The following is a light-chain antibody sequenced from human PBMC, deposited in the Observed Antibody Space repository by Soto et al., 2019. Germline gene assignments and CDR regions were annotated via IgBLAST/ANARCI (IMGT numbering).Light chain of an antibody. CDR2: AAI. J-gene: IGKJ1*01. CDR1: QDIANY. Sequence: DIQMTQSTSSLSASVGDRVTITCRASQDIANYLAWYQQKPGKVPKLLIYAAITLQSGVPSRFSGSGSGTDFTLTISSLQPEDVASYYCQKYYNAPRTFGQGTKVEIK. CDR3: QKYYNAPRT. V-gene: IGKV1-27*01.